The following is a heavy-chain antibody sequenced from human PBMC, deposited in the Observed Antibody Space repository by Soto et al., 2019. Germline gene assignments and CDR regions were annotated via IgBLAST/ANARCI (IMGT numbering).Heavy chain of an antibody. CDR3: AKDTATTLGYYYGLDV. J-gene: IGHJ6*02. D-gene: IGHD4-17*01. CDR2: ISYDGTNK. V-gene: IGHV3-30*18. Sequence: QVQLVESGGGVIQPGRSLRISCAASGFTFSSCGMHWVRQAPGKGLEWVAVISYDGTNKYYGDYVKGRFTISRDNSRNTLDLQMNSLRAEDTAVYYCAKDTATTLGYYYGLDVWGQGTTVTVSS. CDR1: GFTFSSCG.